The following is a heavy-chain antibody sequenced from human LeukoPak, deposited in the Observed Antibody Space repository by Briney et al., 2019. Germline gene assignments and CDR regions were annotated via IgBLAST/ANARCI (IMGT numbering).Heavy chain of an antibody. D-gene: IGHD4-11*01. J-gene: IGHJ4*02. CDR2: IWSDGTNK. CDR1: GFIFTIQG. Sequence: GESLRLSCAASGFIFTIQGMHWVRQAPGKGLEWVAVIWSDGTNKYYSDSVKGRFAISRDDSNDMVYLQMNGLRAEDTAVYYCAKDIHSGFDYTNSLDSWGQGTLVTVSS. CDR3: AKDIHSGFDYTNSLDS. V-gene: IGHV3-33*06.